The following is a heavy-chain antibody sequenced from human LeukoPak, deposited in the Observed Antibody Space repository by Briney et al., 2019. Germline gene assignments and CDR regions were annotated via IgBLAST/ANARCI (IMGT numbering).Heavy chain of an antibody. D-gene: IGHD3-22*01. CDR1: GFSFSSYG. V-gene: IGHV3-48*04. Sequence: GGSLRLSCAASGFSFSSYGMNWVRQAPGKGLEWLSYIDGRSTTMYYADSVKGRFTISRDNAKNSLYLEMNSLRAEDTAVFYCAGDYYDNSGLRYWGQGTLVTVSS. J-gene: IGHJ4*02. CDR2: IDGRSTTM. CDR3: AGDYYDNSGLRY.